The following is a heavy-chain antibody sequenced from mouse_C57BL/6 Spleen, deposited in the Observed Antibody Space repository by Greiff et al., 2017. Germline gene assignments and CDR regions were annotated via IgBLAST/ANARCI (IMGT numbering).Heavy chain of an antibody. CDR1: GYAFSSSW. V-gene: IGHV1-82*01. Sequence: VQLVESGPELVKPGASVKISCKASGYAFSSSWMNWVKQRPGKGLEWIGRIYPGDGDTNYNGKFKGKATLTADKSSSTAYMQLSSLTSEDSAVYFCARSVYYDYVDYAMDYWGQGTSVTVSS. CDR2: IYPGDGDT. D-gene: IGHD2-4*01. J-gene: IGHJ4*01. CDR3: ARSVYYDYVDYAMDY.